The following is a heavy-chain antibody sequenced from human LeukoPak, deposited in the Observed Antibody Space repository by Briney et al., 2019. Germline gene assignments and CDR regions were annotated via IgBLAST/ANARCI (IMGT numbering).Heavy chain of an antibody. CDR3: AKEGSNGDFDY. D-gene: IGHD1-26*01. Sequence: PGRSLRLSCAASGFTFSSYDMHWVRQAPGKGLEWVTVISYDGSNKHYGDSVKGRFTISRDNSKNTLYLKMNSLRAEDTAVYYCAKEGSNGDFDYWGQGTLVTVSS. V-gene: IGHV3-30*18. J-gene: IGHJ4*02. CDR2: ISYDGSNK. CDR1: GFTFSSYD.